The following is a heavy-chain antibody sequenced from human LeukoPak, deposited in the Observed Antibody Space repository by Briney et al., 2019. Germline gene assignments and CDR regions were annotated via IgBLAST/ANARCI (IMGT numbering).Heavy chain of an antibody. J-gene: IGHJ4*02. CDR1: GDSVSSNNAV. Sequence: SQTLSLTCAISGDSVSSNNAVWNWIRQSPSRGLEWLGRTYYRSKWYNDYAVSVKSRISINPDTSKNHFSLQLNSVTPEDTAVYYCARVGGSGSPFDYWGQGTLVTVSS. CDR2: TYYRSKWYN. CDR3: ARVGGSGSPFDY. D-gene: IGHD3-10*01. V-gene: IGHV6-1*01.